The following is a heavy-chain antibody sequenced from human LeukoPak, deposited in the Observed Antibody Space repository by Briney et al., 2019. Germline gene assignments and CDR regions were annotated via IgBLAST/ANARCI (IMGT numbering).Heavy chain of an antibody. CDR2: MYHSGST. J-gene: IGHJ4*02. CDR1: GYSISRGHY. Sequence: SETLSLTCTVSGYSISRGHYWGWIRQPPGQGLEWIGSMYHSGSTYYNPSLKSRVTISVDTSKNQFSLKLRSVTAADTAMYYCARDSLDSWGQGNLVTVSS. V-gene: IGHV4-38-2*02. CDR3: ARDSLDS.